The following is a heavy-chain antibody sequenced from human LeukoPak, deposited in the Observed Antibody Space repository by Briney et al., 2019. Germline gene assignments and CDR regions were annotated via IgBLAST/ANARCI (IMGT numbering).Heavy chain of an antibody. CDR3: ARQTAKNVDTARFDS. V-gene: IGHV4-59*08. Sequence: SETLSLTCAISGGSINNYYWSWIRPPPGKGLEWIWYIYYSGTTNYSPSLNSRVNISLDTAKNQFSLRLSSVTAADTAVYYCARQTAKNVDTARFDSWGQGTLVTVSS. CDR2: IYYSGTT. CDR1: GGSINNYY. J-gene: IGHJ4*02. D-gene: IGHD5-18*01.